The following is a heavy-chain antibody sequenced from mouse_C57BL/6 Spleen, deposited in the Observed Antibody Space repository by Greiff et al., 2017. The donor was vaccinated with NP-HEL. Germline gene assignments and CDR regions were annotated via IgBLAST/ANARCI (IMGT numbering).Heavy chain of an antibody. Sequence: VQLQQSGPELVKPGASVKISCKASGYTFTDYYMNWVKQSHGKSLEWIGDINPNNGGTSYNQKFKGKATLTVDKSSSTAYMELRSLTSEDSAVYYCARRRLRPYAMDYGGQGTSVTVSS. V-gene: IGHV1-26*01. CDR2: INPNNGGT. J-gene: IGHJ4*01. CDR3: ARRRLRPYAMDY. CDR1: GYTFTDYY. D-gene: IGHD1-2*01.